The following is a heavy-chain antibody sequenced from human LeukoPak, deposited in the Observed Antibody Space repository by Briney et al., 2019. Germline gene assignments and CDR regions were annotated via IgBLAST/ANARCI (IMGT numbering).Heavy chain of an antibody. CDR2: INPNSGGT. D-gene: IGHD3-10*01. CDR1: GYTFTGYY. CDR3: ARVRITMVRGAEKNWFDP. Sequence: ASAKVSCKASGYTFTGYYMHWVRQAPGQGLEWMGWINPNSGGTNYAQKFQGRVTMTRDASISTAYMELSRLRSDDTAVYYCARVRITMVRGAEKNWFDPWGQGTLVTVSS. J-gene: IGHJ5*02. V-gene: IGHV1-2*02.